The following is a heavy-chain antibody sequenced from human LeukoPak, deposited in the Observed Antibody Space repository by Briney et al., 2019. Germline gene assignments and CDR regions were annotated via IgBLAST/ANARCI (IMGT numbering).Heavy chain of an antibody. D-gene: IGHD3-10*01. Sequence: GGSLRLSCAASGFTFITYGMHWVRQVPGKGLEWVAFIRHDGANKYYTDPVKGRFPISRDNYKKTVYLQMSSLRAEDTAVYYCAKDYGYYGSGSLLDYWGQGTRVTVSS. CDR1: GFTFITYG. J-gene: IGHJ4*02. CDR2: IRHDGANK. V-gene: IGHV3-30*02. CDR3: AKDYGYYGSGSLLDY.